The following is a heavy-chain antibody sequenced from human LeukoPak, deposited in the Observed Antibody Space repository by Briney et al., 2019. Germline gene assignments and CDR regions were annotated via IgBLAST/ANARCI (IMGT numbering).Heavy chain of an antibody. D-gene: IGHD5-12*01. Sequence: SETLSLTCAVYGGSFSGYYWSWIRQPPGKGLEWIGEIKHSGSTNYNPSLKSRVTISVDTSKNQFSLKLSSVTAADTAVYYCARGGKWLRFLPCDYWGQGTLVTVSS. CDR3: ARGGKWLRFLPCDY. CDR1: GGSFSGYY. CDR2: IKHSGST. J-gene: IGHJ4*02. V-gene: IGHV4-34*01.